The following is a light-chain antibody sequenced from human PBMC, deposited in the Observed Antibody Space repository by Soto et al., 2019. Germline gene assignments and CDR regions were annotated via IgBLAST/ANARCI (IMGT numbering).Light chain of an antibody. CDR2: GAS. V-gene: IGKV3-20*01. CDR3: QQYGHSLWT. CDR1: QSVSSS. J-gene: IGKJ1*01. Sequence: EIVLTQSPGTLSLSPGERATLSCRASQSVSSSLAWYQQKPGQSPRLLIYGASSRATGIPDRFSGSGSGTDFTLTISRLEPEDYAVYYCQQYGHSLWTFGQGTKVDIK.